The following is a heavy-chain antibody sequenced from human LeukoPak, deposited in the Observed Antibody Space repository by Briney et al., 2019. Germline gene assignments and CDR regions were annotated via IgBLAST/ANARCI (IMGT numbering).Heavy chain of an antibody. V-gene: IGHV3-33*06. Sequence: PGGSLRLSCAASGFTFSSYGMHWVRQAPGKGLEWVAVIWYDGSNKYYADSVRGRFTISRDNSKNTLYLQMSSLRADDTAVYYCAKNIRWELRSCLDYWGQGTLVTVSS. J-gene: IGHJ4*02. D-gene: IGHD1-26*01. CDR3: AKNIRWELRSCLDY. CDR2: IWYDGSNK. CDR1: GFTFSSYG.